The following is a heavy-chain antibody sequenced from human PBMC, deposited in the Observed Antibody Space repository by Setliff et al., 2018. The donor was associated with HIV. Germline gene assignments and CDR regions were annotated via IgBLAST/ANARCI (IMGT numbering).Heavy chain of an antibody. J-gene: IGHJ4*02. V-gene: IGHV3-48*03. Sequence: GGSLRLSCAASGFTFRGYEMNWVRQAPGKGLEWVSYISSSGNIIYYADSVKGRFTISRDNAKNSLYLKMNSLRAEDTAVYYCESHPSVYGPPFDYWGQGTLVTVSS. CDR2: ISSSGNII. CDR3: ESHPSVYGPPFDY. D-gene: IGHD2-8*01. CDR1: GFTFRGYE.